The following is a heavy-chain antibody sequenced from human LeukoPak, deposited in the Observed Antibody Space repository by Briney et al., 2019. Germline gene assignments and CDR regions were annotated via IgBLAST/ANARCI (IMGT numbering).Heavy chain of an antibody. CDR2: ISASGGST. V-gene: IGHV3-23*01. CDR1: GFTFSNYA. CDR3: AKRIAAVGPYFDY. J-gene: IGHJ4*02. Sequence: TGGSLRLSCAASGFTFSNYAMSWVRQAPGMGLEWVSGISASGGSTYYADSVKGRFTISRDSSKSTLYLQMNTLRAEDTAVYYCAKRIAAVGPYFDYWGQGTLVTVSS. D-gene: IGHD6-13*01.